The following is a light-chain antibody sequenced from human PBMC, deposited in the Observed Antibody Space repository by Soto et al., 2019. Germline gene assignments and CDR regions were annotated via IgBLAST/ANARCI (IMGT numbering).Light chain of an antibody. CDR3: CSYAGSYTSYV. Sequence: QSVLTQPRSVSGSPGQSVTISCTGTSSDVGGYNYVSWYQQHPGKAPKLMIYDVSKRPSGVPDRFSGSKSGNTASLTNSGLQAEDEADYYCCSYAGSYTSYVFGTGTKVTVL. V-gene: IGLV2-11*01. J-gene: IGLJ1*01. CDR1: SSDVGGYNY. CDR2: DVS.